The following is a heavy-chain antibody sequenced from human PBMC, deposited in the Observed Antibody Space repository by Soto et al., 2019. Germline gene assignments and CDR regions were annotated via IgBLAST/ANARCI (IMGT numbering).Heavy chain of an antibody. CDR3: AREDSIIIPAVSDF. CDR2: ISKSDYT. V-gene: IGHV3-21*01. CDR1: GFAFNNYG. J-gene: IGHJ4*02. Sequence: GGSLRLSCTVSGFAFNNYGINWVRQAPGKGLEWVSSISKSDYTYYSDSVKGRFTISRDNAKNSVSQQMNTLRVEDTAVYYCAREDSIIIPAVSDFWGQGTLVTVSS. D-gene: IGHD2-2*01.